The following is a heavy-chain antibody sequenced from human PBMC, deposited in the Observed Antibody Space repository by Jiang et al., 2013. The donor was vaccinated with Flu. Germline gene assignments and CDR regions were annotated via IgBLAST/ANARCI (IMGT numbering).Heavy chain of an antibody. CDR1: GGSISTYY. D-gene: IGHD2-21*01. CDR3: ASGEGFDY. CDR2: MYDSGST. V-gene: IGHV4-59*06. J-gene: IGHJ4*02. Sequence: PGLVKPSETLSLTCTVSGGSISTYYWTWIRQPPGKGLEWIGYMYDSGSTYYNPSLKSRVTISVDTSKNQFSLKLSSVTAADTAVYYCASGEGFDYWGQGTLVTVSS.